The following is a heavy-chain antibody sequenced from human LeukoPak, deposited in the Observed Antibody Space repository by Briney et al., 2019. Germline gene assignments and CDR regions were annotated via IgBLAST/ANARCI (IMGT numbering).Heavy chain of an antibody. CDR1: GFTFSSYA. V-gene: IGHV3-23*01. J-gene: IGHJ4*02. CDR2: ISGSGGST. Sequence: PGASLRLSCAASGFTFSSYAMSWVRHAPGEGLEWVSAISGSGGSTYYADSVKGRFTISRDNSKNTLYLQMDSLRAEDMAVYYCAKTPSRLWGVGATTIFDYWGQGTLVTVSS. CDR3: AKTPSRLWGVGATTIFDY. D-gene: IGHD1-26*01.